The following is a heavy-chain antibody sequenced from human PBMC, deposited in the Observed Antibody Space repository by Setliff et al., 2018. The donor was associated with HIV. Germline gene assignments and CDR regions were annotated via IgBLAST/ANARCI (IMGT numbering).Heavy chain of an antibody. J-gene: IGHJ4*02. CDR1: GYTFTGYY. CDR2: INPNSGGT. D-gene: IGHD3-22*01. V-gene: IGHV1-2*02. CDR3: ARDPSFYDSSGYYYYYFDY. Sequence: ASVKVSCKASGYTFTGYYMHWVRQAPGQGLEWMGWINPNSGGTNYAQKFQGRVTMTRDTSISTAYMEVSRLRSDDTAVFYCARDPSFYDSSGYYYYYFDYWGQGTLVTVPQ.